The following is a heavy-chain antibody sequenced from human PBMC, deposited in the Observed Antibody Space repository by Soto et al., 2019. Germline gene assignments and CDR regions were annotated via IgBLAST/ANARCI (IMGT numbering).Heavy chain of an antibody. Sequence: GGSLRLSCAVSGFTFSNYGMYWVRQAPGKGLEWVAGLWYDGSNTYYADSVKGRFTISRDNSKNTLYLQMNSLRAEDTAVYYCARDLPYYGNSGYFYMPSPIGSDLWGPGTLVTVSS. CDR3: ARDLPYYGNSGYFYMPSPIGSDL. J-gene: IGHJ5*02. CDR1: GFTFSNYG. CDR2: LWYDGSNT. V-gene: IGHV3-33*07. D-gene: IGHD3-22*01.